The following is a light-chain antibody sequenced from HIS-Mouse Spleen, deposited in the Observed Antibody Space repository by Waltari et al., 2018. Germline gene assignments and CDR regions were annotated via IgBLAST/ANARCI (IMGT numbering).Light chain of an antibody. CDR1: QSVSSSC. CDR3: QQYGSSPFT. V-gene: IGKV3-20*01. J-gene: IGKJ2*01. Sequence: EIVLTQSPGTLSLSPGERATLSCRASQSVSSSCLAWYQQKPGQAPRLLIYGASSRATGIADRFSGSGSGTDFTLTISRLGPEDFAVYYCQQYGSSPFTFGQGTKLEIK. CDR2: GAS.